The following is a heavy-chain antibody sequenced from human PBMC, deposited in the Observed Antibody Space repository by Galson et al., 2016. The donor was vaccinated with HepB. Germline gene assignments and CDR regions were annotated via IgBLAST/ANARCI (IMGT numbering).Heavy chain of an antibody. V-gene: IGHV1-46*01. CDR1: GYTFTSYY. D-gene: IGHD1-14*01. J-gene: IGHJ4*02. CDR2: INPSGGST. CDR3: ARTGRGISGYFHY. Sequence: SVKVSCKASGYTFTSYYMHWVRQAPGQGLEWMGLINPSGGSTTYAQNFQGRVTMTRDTSTSTVYMELSSLRAEDTAVYYCARTGRGISGYFHYWGQGTLVTVSS.